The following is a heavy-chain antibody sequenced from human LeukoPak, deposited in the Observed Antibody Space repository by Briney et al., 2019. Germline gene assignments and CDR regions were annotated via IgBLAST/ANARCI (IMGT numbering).Heavy chain of an antibody. CDR3: VRGYSFGPYGMDV. Sequence: PGGSLRLSCSASGFPFSSYAMEWVRQAPGKGLEYVSAISDSGGSTYYVDSVKGRFTISRDNSKNTLYLQMSSLRAEDTAVYFCVRGYSFGPYGMDVWGQGTTVTVSS. J-gene: IGHJ6*02. D-gene: IGHD2-15*01. CDR1: GFPFSSYA. CDR2: ISDSGGST. V-gene: IGHV3-64D*09.